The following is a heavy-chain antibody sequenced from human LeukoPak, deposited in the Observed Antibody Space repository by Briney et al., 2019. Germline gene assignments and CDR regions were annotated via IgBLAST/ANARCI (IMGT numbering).Heavy chain of an antibody. Sequence: GASVKVSCKASGYTFTGYYIHWVRQAPGQGLEWMGWIHPNSGGTNYAQKFQGRVTMTRDTSISTAYMELSRLRSDDTAVYYCARPPFGYYDSSGYLDYWGQGTLVTVSS. J-gene: IGHJ4*02. D-gene: IGHD3-22*01. V-gene: IGHV1-2*02. CDR2: IHPNSGGT. CDR3: ARPPFGYYDSSGYLDY. CDR1: GYTFTGYY.